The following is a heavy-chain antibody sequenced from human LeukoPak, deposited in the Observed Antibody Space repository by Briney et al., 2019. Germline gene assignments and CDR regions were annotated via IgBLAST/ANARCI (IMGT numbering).Heavy chain of an antibody. J-gene: IGHJ4*02. Sequence: ASVKVSCKASGYTFTSYDINWVRQATGQGLEWMGWMNPNSGNTGYAQKFQGRVTMTRNTSISTAYMELSSLRSEDTAVYYCARGPYYYDSSGYYDQYYFDYWGQGTLDTVSS. CDR3: ARGPYYYDSSGYYDQYYFDY. V-gene: IGHV1-8*01. CDR1: GYTFTSYD. CDR2: MNPNSGNT. D-gene: IGHD3-22*01.